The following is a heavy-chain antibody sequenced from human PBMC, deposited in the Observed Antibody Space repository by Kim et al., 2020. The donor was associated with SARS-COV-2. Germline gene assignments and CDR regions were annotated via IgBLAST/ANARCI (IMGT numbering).Heavy chain of an antibody. J-gene: IGHJ4*02. V-gene: IGHV3-23*01. CDR3: AKDLDYSSTLIDY. D-gene: IGHD6-6*01. Sequence: GGSLRLSCAASGFTFDSYAMSWVRQAPGKGLEWVSDISASGGSTYYAGAVKGRFTISRDNSKNTLYLQLNSLRAEDTAIYYCAKDLDYSSTLIDYWGQGTLVTVS. CDR2: ISASGGST. CDR1: GFTFDSYA.